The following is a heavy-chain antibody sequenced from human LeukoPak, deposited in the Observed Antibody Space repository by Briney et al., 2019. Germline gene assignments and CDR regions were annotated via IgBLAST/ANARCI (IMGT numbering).Heavy chain of an antibody. J-gene: IGHJ4*02. CDR1: GYTFTNYG. Sequence: GSVRVSCKASGYTFTNYGISWVRQAPGQGLEWMSWISANNGETRYAQNFQGRVTMTTDTSTTTAYMELRSLRSDDTAVYYCARVPPSAHQLLSSDYWGQGTQVTVSS. CDR3: ARVPPSAHQLLSSDY. CDR2: ISANNGET. V-gene: IGHV1-18*04. D-gene: IGHD2-2*01.